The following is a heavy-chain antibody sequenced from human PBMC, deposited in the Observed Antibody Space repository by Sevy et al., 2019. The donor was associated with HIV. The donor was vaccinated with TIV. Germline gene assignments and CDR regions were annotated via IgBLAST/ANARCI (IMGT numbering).Heavy chain of an antibody. V-gene: IGHV1-18*01. J-gene: IGHJ4*02. CDR1: GYTFTSYG. CDR3: AFTKGVFGVVMTSFFFDY. D-gene: IGHD3-3*01. Sequence: ASVKVSCKASGYTFTSYGISWVRQAPGQGLEWMGWISAYNGNTNYAQKFQGRLTMTTDTSTSTAYMEMRSLRSDDTAMYYCAFTKGVFGVVMTSFFFDYWGQGTLVTVSP. CDR2: ISAYNGNT.